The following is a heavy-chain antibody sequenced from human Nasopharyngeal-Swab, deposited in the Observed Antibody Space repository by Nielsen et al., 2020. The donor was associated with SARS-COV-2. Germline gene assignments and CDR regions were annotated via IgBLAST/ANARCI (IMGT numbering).Heavy chain of an antibody. Sequence: GESLKISCAASGFAFTDCSMDWVRQAPGKGLEWVSYITSSSSTRYYADSVKGRFTVSRDNAKNSLYLQMSSLRDEDTAVYYCVREFEATGATYLDYWGLGTLVTVSS. V-gene: IGHV3-48*02. J-gene: IGHJ4*02. CDR1: GFAFTDCS. CDR3: VREFEATGATYLDY. CDR2: ITSSSSTR. D-gene: IGHD1-26*01.